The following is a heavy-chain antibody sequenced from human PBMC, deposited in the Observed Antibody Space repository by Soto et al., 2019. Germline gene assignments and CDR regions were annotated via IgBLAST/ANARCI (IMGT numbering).Heavy chain of an antibody. CDR1: GGSISSYY. D-gene: IGHD3-3*01. V-gene: IGHV4-59*01. Sequence: SETLSLTCPVSGGSISSYYWSWIRQPPGKGLEWIGYISYSGTTNYNPSLKSRVTISVDTSKNQFSLKLSSVTAADTAVYYCARTYFDFWSGSNYCYMDVWGKGTTVTVSS. CDR2: ISYSGTT. CDR3: ARTYFDFWSGSNYCYMDV. J-gene: IGHJ6*03.